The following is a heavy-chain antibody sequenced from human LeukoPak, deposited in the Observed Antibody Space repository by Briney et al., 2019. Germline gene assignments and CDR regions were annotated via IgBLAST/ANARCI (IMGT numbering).Heavy chain of an antibody. CDR1: VFTLRSSS. V-gene: IGHV3-48*01. CDR2: ISSSTNTI. J-gene: IGHJ4*02. Sequence: PGGSLRLSFAAPVFTLRSSSMAGVRQAPGKGPEWVSYISSSTNTIYYADSLKGRFTISRDNAKNSLYLQMNSLRAEDTAIYYRARVRCTMVRGHIDYWGQGTLVTVSS. CDR3: ARVRCTMVRGHIDY. D-gene: IGHD3-10*01.